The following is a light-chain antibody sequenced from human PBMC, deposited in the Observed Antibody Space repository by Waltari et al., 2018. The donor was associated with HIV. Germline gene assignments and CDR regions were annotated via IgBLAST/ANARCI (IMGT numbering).Light chain of an antibody. Sequence: QSVLTQPPSVSAAPGQKVSFSCSGGNSNLGNNYVSWYQQLPGSAPRLLIYDNEKRPSGIPDRCSASKAGMSATLDITGRQIVDEADYYCGTWDSSLNLYGFGPGTTVAVL. CDR1: NSNLGNNY. J-gene: IGLJ1*01. CDR2: DNE. V-gene: IGLV1-51*01. CDR3: GTWDSSLNLYG.